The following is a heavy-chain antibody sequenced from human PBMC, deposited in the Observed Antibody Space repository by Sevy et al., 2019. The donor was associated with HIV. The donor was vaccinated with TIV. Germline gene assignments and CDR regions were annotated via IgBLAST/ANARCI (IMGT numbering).Heavy chain of an antibody. V-gene: IGHV3-30*04. CDR1: GFTFSSYA. D-gene: IGHD7-27*01. CDR2: ISYDGSNK. Sequence: GGPLRLSCAASGFTFSSYAMHWVRQAPGKGLEWVAVISYDGSNKYYADSVKGRFTISRDNSKNTLYLQMNSLRAEDTAVYYCARDNSGAQSYWGQGTLVTVSS. J-gene: IGHJ4*02. CDR3: ARDNSGAQSY.